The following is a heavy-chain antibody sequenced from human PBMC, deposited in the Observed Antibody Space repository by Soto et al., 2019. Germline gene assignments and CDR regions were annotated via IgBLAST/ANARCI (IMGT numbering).Heavy chain of an antibody. J-gene: IGHJ3*02. V-gene: IGHV5-51*01. CDR2: IYPGDSDT. CDR1: TSYW. CDR3: ARRGEQIPDAFDT. Sequence: TSYWIVWVRQMPGKGLEWMGIIYPGDSDTRYSPSFQGQVTISADKSISTAYLQWSSLTASDTAMYYCARRGEQIPDAFDTWGQGTLVTVSS.